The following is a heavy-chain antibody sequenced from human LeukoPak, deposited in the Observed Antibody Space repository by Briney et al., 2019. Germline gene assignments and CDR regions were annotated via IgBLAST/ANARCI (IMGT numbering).Heavy chain of an antibody. V-gene: IGHV1-46*01. J-gene: IGHJ6*02. CDR3: ARAHHNGGFRNHLPLPPDYGMDV. CDR2: INPSGGST. CDR1: GYTFTGYY. Sequence: GASVKVSCKASGYTFTGYYMHWVRQAPGQGLEWMGIINPSGGSTSYAQKFQGRVTMTRDTSTSTVYMELSSLRSEDTAVYYCARAHHNGGFRNHLPLPPDYGMDVWGQGTTVTVSS. D-gene: IGHD1-14*01.